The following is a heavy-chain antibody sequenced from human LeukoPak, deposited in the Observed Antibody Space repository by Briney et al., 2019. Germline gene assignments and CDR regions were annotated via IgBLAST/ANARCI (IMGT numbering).Heavy chain of an antibody. CDR2: ITQDGSQK. J-gene: IGHJ4*02. Sequence: GGSLRLSCAASGFSFSAYWMTWVRQAPGKGLEWVATITQDGSQKYYVDSVQGRFTISRDNSKNSLYLQMNSLRTEDTALYYCAKAPVGDTAMGGKAASDYWGQGTLVTVSS. V-gene: IGHV3-7*05. CDR3: AKAPVGDTAMGGKAASDY. CDR1: GFSFSAYW. D-gene: IGHD5-18*01.